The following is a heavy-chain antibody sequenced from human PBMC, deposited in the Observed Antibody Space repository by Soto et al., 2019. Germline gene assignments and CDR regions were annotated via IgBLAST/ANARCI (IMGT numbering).Heavy chain of an antibody. CDR1: GFTFSGHS. CDR3: SWWLAPY. Sequence: EVQLVESGGGLVQPGGSLRLSCAASGFTFSGHSMNWVRQAPGKGLEWVSFISSSSTIYYANSVKGRCTISRDNAKNSLYLQMNSLRDEDTAVYYCSWWLAPYWGQGTLVTVSS. CDR2: ISSSSTI. D-gene: IGHD2-8*02. J-gene: IGHJ4*02. V-gene: IGHV3-48*02.